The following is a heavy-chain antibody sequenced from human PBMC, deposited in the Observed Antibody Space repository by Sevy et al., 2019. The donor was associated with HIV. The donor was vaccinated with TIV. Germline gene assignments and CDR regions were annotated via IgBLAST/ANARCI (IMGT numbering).Heavy chain of an antibody. CDR2: IKQDGSEK. CDR3: ARWGTPIAAAGYSSSFDY. Sequence: GGSLRLSCAASGFTFSSYWMSWVRQAPGKGLEWVANIKQDGSEKYYVDSVKGRFTISRDNAKNSLYLQMNSLRAEDTAVYYCARWGTPIAAAGYSSSFDYWGQGTLVTVSS. CDR1: GFTFSSYW. V-gene: IGHV3-7*03. J-gene: IGHJ4*02. D-gene: IGHD6-13*01.